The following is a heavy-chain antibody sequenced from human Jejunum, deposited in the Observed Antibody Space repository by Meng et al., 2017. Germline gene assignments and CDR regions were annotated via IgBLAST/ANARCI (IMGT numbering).Heavy chain of an antibody. CDR1: GGSISSVYW. CDR2: IYHSGST. V-gene: IGHV4-4*02. D-gene: IGHD5-18*01. Sequence: QEAGPGLVKPSETWSLTCAVSGGSISSVYWWTWVRQSPGKGLEWIGEIYHSGSTNYNPSLKSRVTISVDKSKNQFSLKLTSVTAADTAVYYCARGGYYSFDYWGQGTLVTVSS. CDR3: ARGGYYSFDY. J-gene: IGHJ4*02.